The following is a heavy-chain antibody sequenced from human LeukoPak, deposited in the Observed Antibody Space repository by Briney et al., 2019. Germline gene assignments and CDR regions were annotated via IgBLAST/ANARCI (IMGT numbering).Heavy chain of an antibody. CDR3: ARVVGSGWYRNYFDY. Sequence: PGGSLRLSCAASGFRFSSYWMSWVRQAPGRGLEWVANIKQDGSEKYYVDSVKGRFTISRDNAKNSLYLQVNSLRAEDTAVYYCARVVGSGWYRNYFDYWGQGTLVTVSS. CDR1: GFRFSSYW. CDR2: IKQDGSEK. D-gene: IGHD6-19*01. V-gene: IGHV3-7*01. J-gene: IGHJ4*02.